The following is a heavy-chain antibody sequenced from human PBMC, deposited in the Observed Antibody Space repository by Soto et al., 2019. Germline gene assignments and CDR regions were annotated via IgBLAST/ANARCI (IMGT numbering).Heavy chain of an antibody. D-gene: IGHD6-13*01. CDR2: ISYDGSNK. V-gene: IGHV3-30-3*01. Sequence: GGSLRLSCAASGFTFSSYAMHWVRQAPGKGLEWVAVISYDGSNKYYADSVKGRFTISRDNSKNTLYLQMNSLRAEDTAVYYCAMPAAGYQPFDYWGQGTLVTVSS. J-gene: IGHJ4*02. CDR1: GFTFSSYA. CDR3: AMPAAGYQPFDY.